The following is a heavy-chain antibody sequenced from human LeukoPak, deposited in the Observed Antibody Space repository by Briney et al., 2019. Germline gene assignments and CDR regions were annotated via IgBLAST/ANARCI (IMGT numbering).Heavy chain of an antibody. CDR2: ISWNSGSI. D-gene: IGHD5-18*01. CDR3: ARDTAMVIYYGMDV. J-gene: IGHJ6*02. CDR1: GFTFDDYA. V-gene: IGHV3-9*01. Sequence: GRSLRLSCAASGFTFDDYAMHWVRQAPGKGLEWVSGISWNSGSIGYADSVKGRFTISRDNAKNSLYLQMNSLRAEDTAVYYCARDTAMVIYYGMDVWGQGTTVTVSS.